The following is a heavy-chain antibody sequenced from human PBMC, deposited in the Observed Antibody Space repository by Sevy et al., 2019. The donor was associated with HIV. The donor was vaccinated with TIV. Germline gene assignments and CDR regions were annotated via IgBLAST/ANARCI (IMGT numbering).Heavy chain of an antibody. Sequence: GGSLRLSCAASGFTFSSYGLHWVRQAPGRGLEWVAGILSVGNIKYYIDSVKGRFTISRDESKNTLYLQMNSLRAEDTAVYYCARESGSGWYIDHWGQGALVTVSS. V-gene: IGHV3-33*01. J-gene: IGHJ4*02. CDR2: ILSVGNIK. D-gene: IGHD6-19*01. CDR3: ARESGSGWYIDH. CDR1: GFTFSSYG.